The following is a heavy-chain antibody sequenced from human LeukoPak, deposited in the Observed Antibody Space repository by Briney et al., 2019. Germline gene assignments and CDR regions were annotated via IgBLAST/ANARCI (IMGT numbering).Heavy chain of an antibody. V-gene: IGHV1-2*02. D-gene: IGHD3-22*01. Sequence: ASVKVSCKASGYTFTGYYMHWVRQAPGQGLEWMGWINPNSGGTNYAQKFQGRVTMTRDTSISTAYMELSRLRSDDTAVYYCARGPQYYYDSSGYSDYWGRGTLVTVSS. CDR2: INPNSGGT. CDR1: GYTFTGYY. CDR3: ARGPQYYYDSSGYSDY. J-gene: IGHJ4*02.